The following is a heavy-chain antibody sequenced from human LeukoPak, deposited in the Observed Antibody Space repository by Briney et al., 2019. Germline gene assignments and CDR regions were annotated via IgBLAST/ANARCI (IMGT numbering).Heavy chain of an antibody. J-gene: IGHJ4*02. D-gene: IGHD3-10*01. CDR3: ARDYYGSGSFDY. CDR2: IYTSGST. CDR1: GCTISSYY. V-gene: IGHV4-4*07. Sequence: SETLSLTCTVSGCTISSYYWSWIRQPAGKGLEWIGRIYTSGSTNYNPSLKSRVTMSVDTSKNQFSLKLSTLTAADTAVYYCARDYYGSGSFDYGGQGTLVTVSS.